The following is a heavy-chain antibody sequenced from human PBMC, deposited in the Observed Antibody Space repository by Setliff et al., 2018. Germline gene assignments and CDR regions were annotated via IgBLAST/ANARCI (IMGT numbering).Heavy chain of an antibody. D-gene: IGHD1-26*01. CDR2: IYYSGST. J-gene: IGHJ4*02. Sequence: PSETLSLTCTVSGGSISSYYWSWIRQPPGKGLEWIGYIYYSGSTNYNPSLKGRVTISVDTSKNQFSLKLSSVTAADTAVYYCARGVGATCDYWGQGTLVTVSS. CDR3: ARGVGATCDY. CDR1: GGSISSYY. V-gene: IGHV4-59*01.